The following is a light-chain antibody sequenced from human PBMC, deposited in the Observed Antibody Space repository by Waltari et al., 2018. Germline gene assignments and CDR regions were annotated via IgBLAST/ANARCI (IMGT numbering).Light chain of an antibody. CDR3: QQYHRWPLA. V-gene: IGKV3-15*01. Sequence: TVMTQSPATLSVSPGERATLSCRASQSIRSNLAWYQQKPGRAPRLLIYDASSRATAIPAMFSGSVSGTEFTLTISSLQSEGFAVYYCQQYHRWPLAFGQGTKVELK. CDR2: DAS. J-gene: IGKJ1*01. CDR1: QSIRSN.